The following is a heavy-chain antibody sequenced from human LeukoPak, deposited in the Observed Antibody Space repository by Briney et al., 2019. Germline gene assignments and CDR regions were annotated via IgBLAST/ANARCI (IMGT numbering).Heavy chain of an antibody. CDR1: GFTFSSYA. CDR2: ISYDGSNK. D-gene: IGHD3-22*01. J-gene: IGHJ4*02. V-gene: IGHV3-30-3*01. Sequence: GGSLRLSCAASGFTFSSYAMHWVRQAPGKGLEWVAVISYDGSNKYYADSVKGRFTISRDNSKNTLYLQMNSLRAEDTAVYYCAKDLPRRITMIVVVNLFDYWGQGTLVTVSS. CDR3: AKDLPRRITMIVVVNLFDY.